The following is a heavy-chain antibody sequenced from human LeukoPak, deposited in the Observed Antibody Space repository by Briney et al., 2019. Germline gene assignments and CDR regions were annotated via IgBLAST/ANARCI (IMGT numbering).Heavy chain of an antibody. V-gene: IGHV3-23*01. CDR1: GFTFSSYV. Sequence: PGGSLRLSCAASGFTFSSYVMSWVRQAPGKGLEWVSSISNSGGSTYYADSVKGRFTISRDNAKNSLSLQMNSLRAEDTAIYYCARMPGYSNEAFYFDYWGQGTLVTVSS. D-gene: IGHD4-11*01. CDR2: ISNSGGST. J-gene: IGHJ4*02. CDR3: ARMPGYSNEAFYFDY.